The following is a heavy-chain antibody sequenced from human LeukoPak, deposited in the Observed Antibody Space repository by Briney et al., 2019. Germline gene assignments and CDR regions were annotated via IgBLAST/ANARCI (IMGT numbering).Heavy chain of an antibody. CDR1: GVSISSSEW. CDR3: AREDDILTGSFDY. J-gene: IGHJ4*02. V-gene: IGHV3-48*03. Sequence: LSLTCAVSGVSISSSEWWIWVRQPPGQGLEWVSYISSSGSTIYYADSVKGRFTISRDNTKNSLYLQMNSLRAEDTAVYYCAREDDILTGSFDYWGQGTLVTVSS. D-gene: IGHD3-9*01. CDR2: ISSSGSTI.